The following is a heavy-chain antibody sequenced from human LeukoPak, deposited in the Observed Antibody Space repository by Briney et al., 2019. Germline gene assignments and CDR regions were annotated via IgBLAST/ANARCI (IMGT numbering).Heavy chain of an antibody. V-gene: IGHV1-69*05. CDR2: IIPIFGTA. J-gene: IGHJ4*02. CDR3: AREGVATLDY. Sequence: ASVKVSCKASGGTFSSYAISWARQAPGQGLEWMGGIIPIFGTANYAQKFQGRVTITTDESTSTAYMELSSLRSEDTAVYYCAREGVATLDYWGQGTLVTVSS. D-gene: IGHD5-12*01. CDR1: GGTFSSYA.